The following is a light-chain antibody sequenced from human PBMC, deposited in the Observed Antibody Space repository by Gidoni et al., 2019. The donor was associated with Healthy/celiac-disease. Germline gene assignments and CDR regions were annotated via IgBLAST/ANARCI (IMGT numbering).Light chain of an antibody. V-gene: IGLV3-21*02. Sequence: SYVLPQPPSVSVAPGQTASITCGGNNIGSKSVHWYQQKPGQAPVLVVYDDSDRPSGIPERFSGSNSGNTATLTISRVEAGDEADYYCQVWDSSSDHVVCGGGTKLTVL. J-gene: IGLJ2*01. CDR3: QVWDSSSDHVV. CDR2: DDS. CDR1: NIGSKS.